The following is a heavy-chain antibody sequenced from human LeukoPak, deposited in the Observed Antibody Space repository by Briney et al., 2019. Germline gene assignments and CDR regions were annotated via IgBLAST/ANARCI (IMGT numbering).Heavy chain of an antibody. CDR2: IYYSGST. CDR3: ARCIAARSGSAVYYYYMDV. Sequence: PSETLSLTCTVSGGSISSYYWSWIRQPPGKGLEWIGYIYYSGSTNYNPSLKSRVTISVDTSKNQFSLKLSSVTAADTAVYYCARCIAARSGSAVYYYYMDVWGKGTTVTVSS. D-gene: IGHD6-6*01. CDR1: GGSISSYY. J-gene: IGHJ6*03. V-gene: IGHV4-59*01.